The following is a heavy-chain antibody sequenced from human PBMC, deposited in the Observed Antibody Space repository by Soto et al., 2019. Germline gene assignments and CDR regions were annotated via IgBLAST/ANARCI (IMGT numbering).Heavy chain of an antibody. CDR1: GYTFTSYA. CDR2: INAGNGNT. V-gene: IGHV1-3*01. J-gene: IGHJ6*02. Sequence: ASVKVSCKASGYTFTSYAMHWVRQAPGQRLEWMGWINAGNGNTKYSQKFQGRVTITRDTSASTAYMEMSSLSSEDTAVYYCAGPSGNTLGYGSSTSCYHCYYYGMDVWGQGTTVTVSS. D-gene: IGHD2-2*01. CDR3: AGPSGNTLGYGSSTSCYHCYYYGMDV.